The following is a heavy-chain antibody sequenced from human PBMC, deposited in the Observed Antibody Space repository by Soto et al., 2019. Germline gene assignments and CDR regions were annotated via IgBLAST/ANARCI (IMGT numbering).Heavy chain of an antibody. Sequence: SETLSLTCTVSGGSINNHYWSWIRQPPGKGLEWLGSVYYSGSTNYNPSLKSRVTISVDTSKNQFSLKLTSVTAADTAVYYCASDSSRDYYGSGSYFDYWGQGTLVTVSS. CDR1: GGSINNHY. CDR3: ASDSSRDYYGSGSYFDY. D-gene: IGHD3-10*01. CDR2: VYYSGST. V-gene: IGHV4-59*08. J-gene: IGHJ4*02.